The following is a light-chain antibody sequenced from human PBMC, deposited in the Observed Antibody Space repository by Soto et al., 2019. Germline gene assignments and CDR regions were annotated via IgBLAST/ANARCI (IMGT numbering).Light chain of an antibody. J-gene: IGKJ1*01. CDR3: QQYGSSPWT. CDR2: GAS. V-gene: IGKV3-20*01. CDR1: QSVSSNY. Sequence: EIVLTQSPGTLSLSPGERATLSCRASQSVSSNYLAWYQQKPGQAPRPPIYGASSRATGIPDRFSGSGAGTDFTLTISRLESEDFAVYYCQQYGSSPWTFGQGTKVEI.